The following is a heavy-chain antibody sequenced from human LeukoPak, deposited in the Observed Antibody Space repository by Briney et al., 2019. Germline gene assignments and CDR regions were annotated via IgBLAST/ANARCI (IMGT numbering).Heavy chain of an antibody. CDR3: ARQIGVSIDY. J-gene: IGHJ4*02. D-gene: IGHD5/OR15-5a*01. CDR2: IRFDGSNE. V-gene: IGHV3-30*02. CDR1: RFTFSNFD. Sequence: GGSLRLSCAASRFTFSNFDMHWVRQAPGKGLEWVTFIRFDGSNEYYADSVRGRFTISRDNSKNTLYLQMSSPRPEDTAVYYCARQIGVSIDYWGQGTLVTVSS.